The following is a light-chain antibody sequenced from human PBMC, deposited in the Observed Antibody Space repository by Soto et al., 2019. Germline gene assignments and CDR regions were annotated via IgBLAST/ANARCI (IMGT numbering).Light chain of an antibody. CDR1: SSDVGGYNY. CDR2: DVS. Sequence: QSALTQPPSASGSPGQSVTISCTGTSSDVGGYNYVSWYQQHPGKAPKLMIYDVSKRPSGVPDRFSGAKSGNTASLTVSGVQAEDEADYYCSSYAGSNKVVFGGGTQLTVL. V-gene: IGLV2-8*01. CDR3: SSYAGSNKVV. J-gene: IGLJ2*01.